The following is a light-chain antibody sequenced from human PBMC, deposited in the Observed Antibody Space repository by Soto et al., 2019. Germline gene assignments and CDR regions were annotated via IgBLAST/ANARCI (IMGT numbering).Light chain of an antibody. J-gene: IGKJ1*01. CDR3: QQYGSSPWT. CDR2: GAS. CDR1: QSVSSGY. Sequence: EIVLTQSPGTLSLSPGERATLSCRASQSVSSGYLAWYQQKPGQAPRLLIYGASSRATGIPDRFSGSGSGTDFTLTISRLEPEDFAVYHGQQYGSSPWTFGQGTKVDIK. V-gene: IGKV3-20*01.